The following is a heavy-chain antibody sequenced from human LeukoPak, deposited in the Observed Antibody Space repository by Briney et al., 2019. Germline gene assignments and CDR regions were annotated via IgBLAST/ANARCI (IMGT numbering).Heavy chain of an antibody. CDR2: IIPIFGTA. CDR1: GGTFSSYA. CDR3: ARTWYHDFWSGIRGDYYYYMGV. Sequence: SVKVSCKASGGTFSSYAISWVRQAPGQGLEWMGGIIPIFGTANYAQKFQGRVTITADEPTSTAYMELSSLRSEDTAVYYCARTWYHDFWSGIRGDYYYYMGVWGKGTTVTVSS. D-gene: IGHD3-3*01. V-gene: IGHV1-69*13. J-gene: IGHJ6*03.